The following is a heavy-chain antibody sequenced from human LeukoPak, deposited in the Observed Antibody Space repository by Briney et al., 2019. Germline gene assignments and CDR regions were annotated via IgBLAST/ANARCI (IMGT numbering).Heavy chain of an antibody. CDR3: ARDRAEYYDSSGYDAFDI. CDR2: IYYSGST. J-gene: IGHJ3*02. Sequence: SETLSLTCTVSGGSISSYYWSWIRQPPGKGLEWIGRIYYSGSTNYNPSLKSRVTISVDTSKNQFSLKLSSVTAADTAVYYCARDRAEYYDSSGYDAFDIWGQGTMVTVSS. CDR1: GGSISSYY. D-gene: IGHD3-22*01. V-gene: IGHV4-59*01.